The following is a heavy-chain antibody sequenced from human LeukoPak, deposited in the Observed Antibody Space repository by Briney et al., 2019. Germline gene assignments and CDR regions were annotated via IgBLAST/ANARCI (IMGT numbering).Heavy chain of an antibody. Sequence: GGSLRLSCAAPGFTFSDYSMNWVRQAPGKGLEWVSYISSSSSSINYADSVKGRFTVSRDNAKNSLSLQMDSLRAEDTAVYYCARGSCRSTSCAFDFWGQGALVTVSS. D-gene: IGHD2-2*01. V-gene: IGHV3-48*01. CDR2: ISSSSSSI. CDR1: GFTFSDYS. J-gene: IGHJ4*02. CDR3: ARGSCRSTSCAFDF.